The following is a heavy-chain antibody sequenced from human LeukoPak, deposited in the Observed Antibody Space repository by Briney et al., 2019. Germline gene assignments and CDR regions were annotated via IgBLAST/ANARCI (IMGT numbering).Heavy chain of an antibody. CDR3: VRLQPNTVEWAFDI. Sequence: PSETLSLTCTVSGDSISSYYWSWIRQPPGEGLEWIGYISNSGSTNYNPSLKSRVTISVDTSKNQLSLRLSSVTAADTAVYHCVRLQPNTVEWAFDIWGQGTMVSVSS. CDR2: ISNSGST. V-gene: IGHV4-59*01. D-gene: IGHD1-1*01. CDR1: GDSISSYY. J-gene: IGHJ3*02.